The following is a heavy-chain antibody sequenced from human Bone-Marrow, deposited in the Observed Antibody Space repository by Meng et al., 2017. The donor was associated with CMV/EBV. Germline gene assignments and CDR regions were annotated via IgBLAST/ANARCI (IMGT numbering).Heavy chain of an antibody. CDR3: AKDRVSSRYGGGFNGVDV. Sequence: GGSLRLSCAASGFTFDDYAMHWIRQAPGKGLEWVSSINWNSGSIGYGDSVKGRFTISRDNAKKSLFLQMNSLTREDTALYYCAKDRVSSRYGGGFNGVDVWGQGTTVTVSS. CDR2: INWNSGSI. D-gene: IGHD6-13*01. V-gene: IGHV3-9*01. J-gene: IGHJ6*02. CDR1: GFTFDDYA.